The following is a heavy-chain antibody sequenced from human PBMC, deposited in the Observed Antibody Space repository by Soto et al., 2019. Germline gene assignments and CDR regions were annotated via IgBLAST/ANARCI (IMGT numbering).Heavy chain of an antibody. CDR2: ISSTTNYI. CDR1: GFTFTRYS. Sequence: PGGSLRLSCAASGFTFTRYSMNWVRQSPGKGLEWVSSISSTTNYIYYGDSMKGRFTISRDNAKNSLYLEMNSLRAEDTAVYYCARESEDLTSNFDYWGQGTLVTVS. CDR3: ARESEDLTSNFDY. V-gene: IGHV3-21*06. J-gene: IGHJ4*02.